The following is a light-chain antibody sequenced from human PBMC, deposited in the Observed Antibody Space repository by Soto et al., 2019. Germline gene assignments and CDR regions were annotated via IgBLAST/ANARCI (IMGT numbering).Light chain of an antibody. CDR2: RAS. Sequence: EVVLTQSPGTLSLSPGERATLSCRASQSVSSSYLAWYQQKPGQAPKVLIYRASSRATGIPDRFSGSGSGTDFTLTISRLEPEDFAVYYCQQYGSSFFGGGTKVDIK. V-gene: IGKV3-20*01. CDR3: QQYGSSF. CDR1: QSVSSSY. J-gene: IGKJ4*01.